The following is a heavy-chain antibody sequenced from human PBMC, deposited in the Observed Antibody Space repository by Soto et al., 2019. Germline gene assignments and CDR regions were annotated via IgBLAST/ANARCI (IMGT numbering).Heavy chain of an antibody. CDR3: AKTGLDY. CDR1: GCSISSSSYF. J-gene: IGHJ4*02. V-gene: IGHV4-39*01. CDR2: IYYSGRT. Sequence: SETRSRTCSGSGCSISSSSYFWGWIRQPPGKGLEWIGSIYYSGRTYPNPSLKRRVTVSVDTSKNQFSLKLSSVTAADTAVYYCAKTGLDYWGPGTLATVSS.